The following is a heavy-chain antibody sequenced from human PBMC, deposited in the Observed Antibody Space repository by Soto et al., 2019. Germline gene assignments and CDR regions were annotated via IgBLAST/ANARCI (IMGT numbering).Heavy chain of an antibody. CDR3: TRGLFSGSYYSGGWYYFDS. J-gene: IGHJ4*02. Sequence: SETLSLTCSVSGASIHNGGYFWSWIRQSPEKGLEWIGHIHNSGSPYNNPSLKNRVTISTMSNNKFSLELSSVTAADTAVYYCTRGLFSGSYYSGGWYYFDSWGQGTMVTVSS. D-gene: IGHD1-26*01. CDR1: GASIHNGGYF. CDR2: IHNSGSP. V-gene: IGHV4-30-2*06.